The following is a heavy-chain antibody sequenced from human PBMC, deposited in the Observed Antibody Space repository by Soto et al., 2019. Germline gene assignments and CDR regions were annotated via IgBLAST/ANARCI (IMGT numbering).Heavy chain of an antibody. CDR3: ASHLGDEWGCDCTTTSLDY. V-gene: IGHV1-69*13. D-gene: IGHD2-21*02. CDR1: GGTFSSYA. J-gene: IGHJ4*01. Sequence: SVNVSCNASGGTFSSYAISWVRQAPGQGLEWMGGIIPIFGTANYAQKFQGRVTITADESTSTAYMELSSLRSEDTAVYYCASHLGDEWGCDCTTTSLDYCGNRTRVTVCS. CDR2: IIPIFGTA.